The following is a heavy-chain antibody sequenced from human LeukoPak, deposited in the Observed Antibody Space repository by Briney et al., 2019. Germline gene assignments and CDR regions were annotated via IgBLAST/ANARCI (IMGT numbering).Heavy chain of an antibody. CDR3: ARETMYSDRSGWVSYLYY. Sequence: SETLSLTCTVSGGSISSYYWSGIRQPPGKGLEWIGYIYYSGSTNYNPSLKSRVTISVDTSKNQFSLKLSSVTAADTAVYYCARETMYSDRSGWVSYLYYWGQGTLVTVSS. J-gene: IGHJ4*02. V-gene: IGHV4-59*01. D-gene: IGHD3-22*01. CDR2: IYYSGST. CDR1: GGSISSYY.